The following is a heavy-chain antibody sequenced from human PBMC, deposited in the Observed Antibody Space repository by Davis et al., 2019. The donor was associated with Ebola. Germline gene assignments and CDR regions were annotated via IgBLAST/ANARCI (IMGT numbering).Heavy chain of an antibody. J-gene: IGHJ5*02. D-gene: IGHD5-18*01. Sequence: GGSLRLSCAASGFTFSSYNMNWVRQAPGKGLEWVSYISSSSSTIYYADSVKGRFTISRDNAKNSLYLQMNSLRDEDTAVYYCARGAAMVVSGWFDPWGQGTLVTVSS. CDR3: ARGAAMVVSGWFDP. V-gene: IGHV3-48*02. CDR2: ISSSSSTI. CDR1: GFTFSSYN.